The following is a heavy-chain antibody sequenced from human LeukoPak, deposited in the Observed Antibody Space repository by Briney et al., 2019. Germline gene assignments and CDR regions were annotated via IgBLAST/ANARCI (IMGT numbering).Heavy chain of an antibody. Sequence: PSETLSLTCTVSGGSIRSYYWSWIRQPPAKGLEWIGYIYYSGSTNYNPSLKSRVTISVDTSKNQFSLKLSSVTAADTAVYYCARVLPYSSGWGVDYWGQGTLVTVSS. CDR3: ARVLPYSSGWGVDY. D-gene: IGHD6-19*01. CDR2: IYYSGST. J-gene: IGHJ4*02. CDR1: GGSIRSYY. V-gene: IGHV4-59*01.